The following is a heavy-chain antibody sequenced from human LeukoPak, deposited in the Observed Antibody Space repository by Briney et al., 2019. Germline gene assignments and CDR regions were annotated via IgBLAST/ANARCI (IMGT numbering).Heavy chain of an antibody. Sequence: GGSLRLSCAASGFTFSSYGMHWVRQAPGKGLEWVAFIRYDGSDKYYADSVKGRFTISRDNSKNTLYLQMNSLKPEDTVVYYCAKSIAPAGTRFWIDSRGQGTLVTVSS. CDR3: AKSIAPAGTRFWIDS. CDR1: GFTFSSYG. CDR2: IRYDGSDK. D-gene: IGHD6-13*01. V-gene: IGHV3-30*02. J-gene: IGHJ4*02.